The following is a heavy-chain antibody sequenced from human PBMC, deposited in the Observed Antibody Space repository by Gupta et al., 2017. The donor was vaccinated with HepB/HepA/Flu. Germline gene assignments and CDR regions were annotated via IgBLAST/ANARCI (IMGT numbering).Heavy chain of an antibody. CDR2: VFYSGGT. D-gene: IGHD1-14*01. CDR1: GGSISGYY. Sequence: VQLQESGPGLVKPSETLSLTCTVSGGSISGYYWSWIRQPPGKGQEWIAYVFYSGGTNYNPSLKSRVIISLDTSKNQCSLRLSSVTAADTAVYYCARHKYNGSDIWFDAGGQGTLVTVSS. V-gene: IGHV4-59*08. CDR3: ARHKYNGSDIWFDA. J-gene: IGHJ5*02.